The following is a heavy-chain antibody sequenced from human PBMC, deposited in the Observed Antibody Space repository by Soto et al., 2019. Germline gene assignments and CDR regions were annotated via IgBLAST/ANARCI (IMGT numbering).Heavy chain of an antibody. D-gene: IGHD6-13*01. CDR2: ISYDGSNK. CDR3: AKDGQGLSSSWLPFDY. CDR1: GFTFTSYG. V-gene: IGHV3-30*18. Sequence: QVQLVESGGGVVQPGRSLRLSCAASGFTFTSYGMHWVRQAPGKGLEWVAVISYDGSNKYYADSVKGRFTISRDNXKNXLYLQMNSLRPEDTAVYYCAKDGQGLSSSWLPFDYWGQGTLVTVSS. J-gene: IGHJ4*02.